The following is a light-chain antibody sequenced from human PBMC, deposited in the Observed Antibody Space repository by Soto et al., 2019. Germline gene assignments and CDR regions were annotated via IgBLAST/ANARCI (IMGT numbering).Light chain of an antibody. CDR2: EVS. J-gene: IGLJ1*01. Sequence: QSALTQPASVSGSPGQLITRSCTGTSSDVGGYNYVSWYQQHPGKAPKLMIYEVSNRPSGVSNRFSGSKSGNTASLTISGLQAEDEADYYCSCYTSSSTPYYVFGTGTKVTVL. CDR1: SSDVGGYNY. CDR3: SCYTSSSTPYYV. V-gene: IGLV2-14*01.